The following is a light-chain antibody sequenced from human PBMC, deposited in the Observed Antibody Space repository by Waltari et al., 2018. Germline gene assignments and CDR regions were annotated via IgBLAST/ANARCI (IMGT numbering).Light chain of an antibody. CDR2: DTS. CDR3: QQYDISPLT. Sequence: EIVLTQSPGTLSLSPGERATLSCRASQTVRPTYLAWYQQKPGQAPTLVIHDTSSRATGSPDRFSGSGSGTDFSLTISSLEPEDFAVYYCQQYDISPLTFGGGTKVETK. CDR1: QTVRPTY. J-gene: IGKJ4*01. V-gene: IGKV3-20*01.